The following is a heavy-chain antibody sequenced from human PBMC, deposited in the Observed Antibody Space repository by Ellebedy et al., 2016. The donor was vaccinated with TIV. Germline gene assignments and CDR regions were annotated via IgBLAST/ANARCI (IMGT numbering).Heavy chain of an antibody. D-gene: IGHD5-24*01. CDR3: AKGNRCYNWYYFDN. V-gene: IGHV3-23*01. CDR1: GFSFSGYA. CDR2: ISGSGATP. Sequence: PGGSLRLSCAASGFSFSGYAMSWVRQAPGKGLEWVSGISGSGATPQYADSVKGRFTISRDNSENTLYVQMNSLRAEDTAVYYCAKGNRCYNWYYFDNWGQGTLVTVSS. J-gene: IGHJ4*02.